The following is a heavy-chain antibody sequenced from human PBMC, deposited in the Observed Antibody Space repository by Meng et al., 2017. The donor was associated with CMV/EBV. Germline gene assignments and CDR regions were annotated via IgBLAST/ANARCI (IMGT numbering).Heavy chain of an antibody. Sequence: QGQMGQWGAEPRTPRAVVKDYCKASGYTLTSQVSNRGRQAPGQGVERMEWINTKPRNPTYAQGFTERFVFSLDTSVSTADLQISSLKAEDTAVYYCARAPSTSPQGDYWGQGTLVTVSS. CDR2: INTKPRNP. V-gene: IGHV7-4-1*02. J-gene: IGHJ4*02. CDR3: ARAPSTSPQGDY. CDR1: GYTLTSQV. D-gene: IGHD2/OR15-2a*01.